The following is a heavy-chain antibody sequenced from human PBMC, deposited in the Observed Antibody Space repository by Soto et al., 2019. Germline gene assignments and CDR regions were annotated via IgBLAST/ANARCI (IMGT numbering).Heavy chain of an antibody. Sequence: EVQLVESGGGLVKPGGSLRLSCAASGFTFSTYNMNWVRQAPGKGLECVASISSTSVYMYYANSLKGRFTISRANAKSSLYLQVNSLRAEDTAVYYCARGWLRDPWMYWGQGTLVTVSS. V-gene: IGHV3-21*01. J-gene: IGHJ4*02. CDR3: ARGWLRDPWMY. D-gene: IGHD5-12*01. CDR1: GFTFSTYN. CDR2: ISSTSVYM.